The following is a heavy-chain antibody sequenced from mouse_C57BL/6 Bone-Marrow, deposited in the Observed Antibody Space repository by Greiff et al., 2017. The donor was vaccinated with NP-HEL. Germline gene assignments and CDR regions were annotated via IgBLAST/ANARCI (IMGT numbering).Heavy chain of an antibody. J-gene: IGHJ2*01. Sequence: VQLQQSGPGLVKPSQSLSLTCSVTGYSITSGYYWNWIRQFPGNKLEWMGYISYDGSNNYNPSLKNRISITRDTSKNQFFLKLNSVTTEDTATYYCASGDFITPHYWGQGTTLTVSS. D-gene: IGHD1-1*01. V-gene: IGHV3-6*01. CDR3: ASGDFITPHY. CDR2: ISYDGSN. CDR1: GYSITSGYY.